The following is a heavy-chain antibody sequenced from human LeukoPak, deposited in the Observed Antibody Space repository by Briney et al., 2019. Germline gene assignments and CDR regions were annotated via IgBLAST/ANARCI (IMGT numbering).Heavy chain of an antibody. CDR1: GGTFSSYG. CDR3: ARGVSGSYSWNYFDY. J-gene: IGHJ4*02. Sequence: ASAKVSCKASGGTFSSYGFSWVRQAPGQGLEWMGGIIPIFGTANYAQQFQGRVTITADKSTSTAYMELSSLRSEDTAVYYCARGVSGSYSWNYFDYWGQGTLVTVSS. D-gene: IGHD1-26*01. CDR2: IIPIFGTA. V-gene: IGHV1-69*06.